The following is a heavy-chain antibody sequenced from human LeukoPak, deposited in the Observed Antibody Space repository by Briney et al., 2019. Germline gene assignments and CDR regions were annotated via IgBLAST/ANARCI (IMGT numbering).Heavy chain of an antibody. J-gene: IGHJ4*02. CDR3: ARGGTVVAGLDY. Sequence: ASVTVSCKASGYTFTVNYIHWVRQAPGQGLEWMGWINPNSGGTNYAQKFQGRVTLTRDTSISTAHMELSSLSSDDTAVYYCARGGTVVAGLDYWGQGTLVPVSS. V-gene: IGHV1-2*02. CDR1: GYTFTVNY. CDR2: INPNSGGT. D-gene: IGHD6-19*01.